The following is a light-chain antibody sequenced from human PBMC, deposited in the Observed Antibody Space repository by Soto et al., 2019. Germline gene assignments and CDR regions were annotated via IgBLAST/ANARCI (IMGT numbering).Light chain of an antibody. V-gene: IGKV3-20*01. CDR1: QSVSSSY. Sequence: IVLTQARGTLSLSPGERGALSCRASQSVSSSYLAWYQQKPGQAPRLIIYGAYSRATGFPDRFSGSGSGTDFTLTISRLEPEDFAVYFCQQYVTSPAWTFGQGTKVDIK. CDR3: QQYVTSPAWT. J-gene: IGKJ1*01. CDR2: GAY.